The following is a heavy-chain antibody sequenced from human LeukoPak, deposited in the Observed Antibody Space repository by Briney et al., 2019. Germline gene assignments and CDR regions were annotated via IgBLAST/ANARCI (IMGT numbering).Heavy chain of an antibody. CDR3: AKVGSGWYSYSDY. V-gene: IGHV3-23*01. D-gene: IGHD6-19*01. CDR1: GFTFSSYA. CDR2: ISASAGST. J-gene: IGHJ4*02. Sequence: GGSLRLSCVASGFTFSSYAMSWVRQAPGKGLEWVSAISASAGSTYYADSVKGRFTISRDNSKSTLYLQMDSLRAEDTAVYYCAKVGSGWYSYSDYWGQGTLVTVSS.